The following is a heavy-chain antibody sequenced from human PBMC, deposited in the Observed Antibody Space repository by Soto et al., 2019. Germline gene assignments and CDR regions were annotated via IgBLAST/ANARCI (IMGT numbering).Heavy chain of an antibody. V-gene: IGHV3-33*01. CDR2: IWYDGSNK. CDR1: GFTFSSYG. Sequence: QVQLVESGGGVVQPGRSLRLSCAASGFTFSSYGMHWVRQAPGKGLEWVAVIWYDGSNKYYADSVKGRFTISRDNSKNALYLQMNSLRAEDTAVYYCASEGDYSNPSYYYYYGMDVWGQGTTVTVSS. CDR3: ASEGDYSNPSYYYYYGMDV. D-gene: IGHD4-4*01. J-gene: IGHJ6*02.